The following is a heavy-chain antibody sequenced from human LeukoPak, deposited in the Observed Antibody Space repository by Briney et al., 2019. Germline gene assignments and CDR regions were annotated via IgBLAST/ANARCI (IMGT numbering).Heavy chain of an antibody. J-gene: IGHJ5*02. CDR3: ARTSGYRGWFDP. V-gene: IGHV4-39*07. Sequence: SETLSLTCTVSGGSNSSSSYYWGWIRQPPGKGLEWIGSIYYSGSTYYNPSLKSRVTISVDTSKNQFSLKLSSVTAADTAVYYCARTSGYRGWFDPWGQGTLVTVSS. CDR2: IYYSGST. CDR1: GGSNSSSSYY. D-gene: IGHD6-25*01.